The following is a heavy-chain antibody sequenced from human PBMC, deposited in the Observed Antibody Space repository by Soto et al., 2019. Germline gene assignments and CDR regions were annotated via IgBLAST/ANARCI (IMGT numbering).Heavy chain of an antibody. CDR3: ARRRMVRGVIISYYYGMDV. D-gene: IGHD3-10*01. V-gene: IGHV4-34*01. Sequence: SETLSLTCAVYGGSFSGYYWSWIRQPPGKGLEWIGEINHSGSTNYNPSLKSRVTISVDTSKNQFSLKLSSVTAADTAVYYCARRRMVRGVIISYYYGMDVWGQGTTVT. J-gene: IGHJ6*02. CDR2: INHSGST. CDR1: GGSFSGYY.